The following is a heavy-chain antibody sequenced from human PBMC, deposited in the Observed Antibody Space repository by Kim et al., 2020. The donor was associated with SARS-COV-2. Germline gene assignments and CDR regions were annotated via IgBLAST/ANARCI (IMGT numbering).Heavy chain of an antibody. D-gene: IGHD1-20*01. CDR3: ARGRSRGGITGTHDY. J-gene: IGHJ4*02. Sequence: PSLKSRVTISVDTSKNQFSLKLGSVTAADTAVYYCARGRSRGGITGTHDYWGQGTLVTVSS. V-gene: IGHV4-34*01.